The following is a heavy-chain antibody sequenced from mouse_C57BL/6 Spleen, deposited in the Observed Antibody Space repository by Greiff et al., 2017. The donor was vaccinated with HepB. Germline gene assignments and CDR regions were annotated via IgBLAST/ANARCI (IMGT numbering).Heavy chain of an antibody. Sequence: QVRLQQPGAELVMPGASVKLSCKASGYTFTSYWMHWVKQRPGQGLEWIGEIDPSDSYTNYNQKFKGKSTLTVDKSSSTAYMQLSSLTSEDSAVYYCARKESLDYWGQGTTLTVSS. D-gene: IGHD6-2*01. V-gene: IGHV1-69*01. J-gene: IGHJ2*01. CDR1: GYTFTSYW. CDR3: ARKESLDY. CDR2: IDPSDSYT.